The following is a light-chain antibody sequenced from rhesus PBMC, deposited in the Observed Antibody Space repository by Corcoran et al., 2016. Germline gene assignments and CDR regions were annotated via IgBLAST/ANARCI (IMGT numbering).Light chain of an antibody. CDR1: QSVSSY. V-gene: IGKV3S9*01. CDR2: GAS. Sequence: EIVMTQSPATLSLSPGERATLSCRASQSVSSYVAWYQQKPEQAPRLLSNGASSRATGIPDRFSGSGSGTDFTLIISSLEPEDVGVYYCQQYNNWNSFGQGTKVEIK. CDR3: QQYNNWNS. J-gene: IGKJ2*01.